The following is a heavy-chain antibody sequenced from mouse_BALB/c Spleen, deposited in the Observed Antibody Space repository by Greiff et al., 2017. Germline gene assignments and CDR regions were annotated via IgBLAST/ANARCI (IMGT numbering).Heavy chain of an antibody. Sequence: VQLKQSGPELVKPGASVKISCKASGYTFTDYNMHWVKQSHGKSLEWIGYIYPYNGGTGYNQKFKSKATLTVDNSSSTAYMELRSLTSEDSAVYYCARSRGNYCFDYWGQGTTLTVSS. CDR1: GYTFTDYN. V-gene: IGHV1S29*02. CDR3: ARSRGNYCFDY. J-gene: IGHJ2*01. D-gene: IGHD2-1*01. CDR2: IYPYNGGT.